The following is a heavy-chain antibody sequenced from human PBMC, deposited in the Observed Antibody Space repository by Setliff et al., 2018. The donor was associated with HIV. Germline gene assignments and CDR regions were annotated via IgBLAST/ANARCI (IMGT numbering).Heavy chain of an antibody. J-gene: IGHJ4*02. Sequence: PGGSLRLSCAASGFTLSNYWMHWVRQAPVKGLVWVSRINTDGRTTSYADSVQGRFTISRDNAKNTLYLQMNSLRAEDTAVYYCAKDRDERWFGELLSPFTFDYWGQGTLVTVSS. CDR3: AKDRDERWFGELLSPFTFDY. CDR2: INTDGRTT. D-gene: IGHD3-10*01. V-gene: IGHV3-74*01. CDR1: GFTLSNYW.